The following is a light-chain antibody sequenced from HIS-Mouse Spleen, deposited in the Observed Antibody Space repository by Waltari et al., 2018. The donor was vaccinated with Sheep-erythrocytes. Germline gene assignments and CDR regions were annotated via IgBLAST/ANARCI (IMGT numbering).Light chain of an antibody. J-gene: IGLJ3*02. Sequence: QSALTQPHSASGSPGQSVTISCTGTSSDVGGYNYVSWYQQHPGKAPNLMIYEVSKRPSGVPDRCSGSKSGNTASLTVSGLQAEDEADYYCSSYAGSNNWVFGGGTKLTVL. V-gene: IGLV2-8*01. CDR2: EVS. CDR3: SSYAGSNNWV. CDR1: SSDVGGYNY.